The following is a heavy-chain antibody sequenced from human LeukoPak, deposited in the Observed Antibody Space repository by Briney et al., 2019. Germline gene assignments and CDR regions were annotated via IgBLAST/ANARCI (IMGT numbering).Heavy chain of an antibody. V-gene: IGHV3-30*02. D-gene: IGHD6-25*01. CDR3: ARVLAAPRYYYYYMDV. CDR1: GFTFSSYG. Sequence: GGSLRLSCAASGFTFSSYGMHWVRQAPGKGLEWVAFIRYDGSNKYYADSVKGRFTISRDNSKNTLYLQMNSLRAEDTAVYYCARVLAAPRYYYYYMDVWGKGTTVTVSS. CDR2: IRYDGSNK. J-gene: IGHJ6*03.